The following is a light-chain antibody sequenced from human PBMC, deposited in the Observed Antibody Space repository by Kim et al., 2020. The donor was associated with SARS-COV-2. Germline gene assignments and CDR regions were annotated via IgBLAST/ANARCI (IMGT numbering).Light chain of an antibody. Sequence: SPGERATLSCRASQSVRSNLAWYQQTPGQAPRLLIYGASTRATGIPARFSGSESGTEFTLTISSLQSEDFAVYYCQQYNNWLPLTFGGGTKVDIK. CDR1: QSVRSN. J-gene: IGKJ4*01. CDR3: QQYNNWLPLT. V-gene: IGKV3-15*01. CDR2: GAS.